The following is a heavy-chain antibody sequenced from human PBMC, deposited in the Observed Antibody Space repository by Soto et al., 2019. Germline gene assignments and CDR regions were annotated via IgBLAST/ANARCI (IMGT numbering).Heavy chain of an antibody. CDR2: ISGGGSRT. V-gene: IGHV3-23*01. D-gene: IGHD3-16*01. J-gene: IGHJ6*02. CDR1: GFTFNNYA. CDR3: AKGQGGDYYYGMDV. Sequence: EVQLLESGGGLVQPGGSLRLSCAASGFTFNNYAMTWVRQAPGKGLEWVSLISGGGSRTYYADSVKGRFTISRDNSKKTLYLQMNSLRAEDTAVYYCAKGQGGDYYYGMDVWGQGTTVTVSS.